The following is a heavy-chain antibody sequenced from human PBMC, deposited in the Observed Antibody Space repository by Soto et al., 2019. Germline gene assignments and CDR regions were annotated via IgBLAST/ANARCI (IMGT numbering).Heavy chain of an antibody. V-gene: IGHV3-23*01. CDR2: ISASGGST. CDR1: GFTFSSSA. D-gene: IGHD2-21*01. J-gene: IGHJ2*01. Sequence: EVQLLESGGGLVQPGGSLRLSCAASGFTFSSSAMTWVRQAPGKGLEWVATISASGGSTYYADSVKGRFTISRDKSKNTLYLQMNSLRAEDTAVYYCAKHPRGDGWQPFDLWGRGTLVTVSS. CDR3: AKHPRGDGWQPFDL.